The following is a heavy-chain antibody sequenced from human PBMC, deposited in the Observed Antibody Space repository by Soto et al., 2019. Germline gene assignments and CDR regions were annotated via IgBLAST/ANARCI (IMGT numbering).Heavy chain of an antibody. CDR2: VHSSGKT. V-gene: IGHV4-39*01. CDR1: GGSITGTTYY. CDR3: ARQGLTDYVSGNYYSY. Sequence: SETLSLTCSVSGGSITGTTYYWGWIREPPGKGLEGIGTVHSSGKTCSNPSLKRRVTISVDTSKNQLSLKVTSVTAADTAVYYCARQGLTDYVSGNYYSYWGQGALVTVSS. J-gene: IGHJ4*02. D-gene: IGHD3-10*01.